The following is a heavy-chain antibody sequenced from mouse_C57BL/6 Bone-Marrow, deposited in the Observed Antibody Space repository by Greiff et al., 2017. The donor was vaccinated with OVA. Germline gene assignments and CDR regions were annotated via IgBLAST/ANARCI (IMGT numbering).Heavy chain of an antibody. CDR1: GYTFTSYG. Sequence: VQLQQSGAELARPGASVKLSCKASGYTFTSYGISWVKQRTGQGLEWIGEIYPRSGNTYYNEKFKGKATLTADNSSSTAYMELRSLTSEDSAVYFCAGRYYGVYYFDYWGQGTTLTVSS. CDR2: IYPRSGNT. V-gene: IGHV1-81*01. D-gene: IGHD1-2*01. CDR3: AGRYYGVYYFDY. J-gene: IGHJ2*01.